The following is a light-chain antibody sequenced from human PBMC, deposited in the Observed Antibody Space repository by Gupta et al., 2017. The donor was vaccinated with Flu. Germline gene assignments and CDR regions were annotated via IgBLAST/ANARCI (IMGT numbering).Light chain of an antibody. V-gene: IGLV1-40*01. CDR3: QSYDISLSGSKV. CDR2: RNN. J-gene: IGLJ2*01. Sequence: QSVLTQPPSVSGAPGQRVTTSCTASSSNIGAGYDVHWYQQLPGTAPKVLIYRNNNRPSGVPDRFSGSKSGTSASLAITGLQAEDEADYYCQSYDISLSGSKVFGGGTKLTVL. CDR1: SSNIGAGYD.